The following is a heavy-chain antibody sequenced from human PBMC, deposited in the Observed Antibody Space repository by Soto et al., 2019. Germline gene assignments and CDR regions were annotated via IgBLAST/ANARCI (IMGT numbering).Heavy chain of an antibody. CDR2: FDPEDGES. V-gene: IGHV1-24*01. Sequence: ASVKVSCKVSGYTLTELSMHWVRQAPGKGLEWMGGFDPEDGESIYAQKLQGRVTMTEDTSTDTAYMELSSLRSEDTAVYYCATGEGTTGTTNWFDPWGQGTLVTVSS. J-gene: IGHJ5*02. CDR1: GYTLTELS. D-gene: IGHD1-1*01. CDR3: ATGEGTTGTTNWFDP.